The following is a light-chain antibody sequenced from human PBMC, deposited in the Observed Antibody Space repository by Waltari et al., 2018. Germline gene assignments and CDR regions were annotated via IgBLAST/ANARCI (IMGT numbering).Light chain of an antibody. V-gene: IGKV3-11*01. CDR3: QQRNRWPRT. CDR1: QSISTD. J-gene: IGKJ1*01. Sequence: EIVLTQSPATLSLSSGERVTLLCRASQSISTDLAWYQHKPGEVPRLLIFDAFNRAPGIPARFSGSGSGTDFTLTISSLEPDDSAVYYCQQRNRWPRTFGQGTKVEIK. CDR2: DAF.